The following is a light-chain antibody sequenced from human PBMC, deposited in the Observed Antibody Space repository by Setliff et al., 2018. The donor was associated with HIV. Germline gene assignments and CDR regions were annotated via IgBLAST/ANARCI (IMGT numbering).Light chain of an antibody. J-gene: IGLJ2*01. CDR1: SSDVGGYNF. CDR2: DVG. CDR3: SPYTSRTTLV. Sequence: LTQPASVSGSPGQSITISCTGTSSDVGGYNFVSWYQQHPGKAPKLMIYDVGNRPSGVSNRFSGSKSGNTASLTISGLQAEDEADYYCSPYTSRTTLVFGGGTKVTVL. V-gene: IGLV2-14*03.